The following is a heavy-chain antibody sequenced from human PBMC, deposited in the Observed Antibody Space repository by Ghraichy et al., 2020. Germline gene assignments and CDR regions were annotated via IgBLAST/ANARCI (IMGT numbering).Heavy chain of an antibody. D-gene: IGHD3-3*01. CDR1: GFSLRSYA. Sequence: GGSLRLSCEASGFSLRSYAMSWVRQAPGKGLEWVSAISGSGDGSFYADSVKGRFTISRDNFKNTLYLQMNSLRAEDTAVYYCAKDHDYWSGPRQAEYFHDWGQGTLVTVSS. CDR2: ISGSGDGS. V-gene: IGHV3-23*01. J-gene: IGHJ1*01. CDR3: AKDHDYWSGPRQAEYFHD.